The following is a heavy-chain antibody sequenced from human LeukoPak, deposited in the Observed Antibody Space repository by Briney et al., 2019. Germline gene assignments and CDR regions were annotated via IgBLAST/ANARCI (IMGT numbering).Heavy chain of an antibody. V-gene: IGHV3-21*01. CDR3: ARVGMVRGVIIMSFDY. D-gene: IGHD3-10*01. CDR1: GFTFSSYS. Sequence: GGSLRLSCAASGFTFSSYSMNWVRQAPGRGLEWVSSISSSSSYIYYADSVKGRFTISRDNTKNSLYLQMNSLRAEDTAVYYCARVGMVRGVIIMSFDYWGQGTLVTVSS. CDR2: ISSSSSYI. J-gene: IGHJ4*02.